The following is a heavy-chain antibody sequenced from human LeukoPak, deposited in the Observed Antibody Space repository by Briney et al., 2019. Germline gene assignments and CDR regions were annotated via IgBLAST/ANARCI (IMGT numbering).Heavy chain of an antibody. D-gene: IGHD6-6*01. CDR1: GGSISSGSYY. CDR3: ARGRVAARRGGSYVRYYFDY. Sequence: SQTLSLTCTVSGGSISSGSYYWSWIRQPAGKGLEWIGRIYTSGSTNHNPSLKSRVTISVDTSKNQFSLKLSSVTAADTAVYYCARGRVAARRGGSYVRYYFDYWGQGTLVTVSS. V-gene: IGHV4-61*02. CDR2: IYTSGST. J-gene: IGHJ4*02.